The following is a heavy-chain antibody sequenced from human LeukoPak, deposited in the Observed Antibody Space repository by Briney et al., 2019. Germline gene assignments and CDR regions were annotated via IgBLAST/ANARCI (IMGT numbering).Heavy chain of an antibody. Sequence: SGGSLRLSCAASGFTFSSYAMSWVRQAPGKGLEWVSAITGSGGNTYYADSVKGRFTISRDNSKNTLYLQMNSLRAEDTAVYYCARVVVSSSSDYFDYWGQGTLVTVSS. V-gene: IGHV3-23*01. J-gene: IGHJ4*02. CDR3: ARVVVSSSSDYFDY. CDR1: GFTFSSYA. D-gene: IGHD6-6*01. CDR2: ITGSGGNT.